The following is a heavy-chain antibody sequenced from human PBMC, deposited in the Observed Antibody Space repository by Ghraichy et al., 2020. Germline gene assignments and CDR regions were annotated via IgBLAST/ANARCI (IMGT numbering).Heavy chain of an antibody. CDR2: NNPNSGGT. CDR1: RAPVSAPV. Sequence: ASVKVSCKIGRAPVSAPVTHSERVCRLLLEKRMGWNNPNSGGTNYAQKFQGRVTMTRDTSISTAYMKLGRLRTNDTAVYYCARADYSIGWYYFDYWGQGTLVTVSS. D-gene: IGHD6-19*01. J-gene: IGHJ4*02. CDR3: ARADYSIGWYYFDY. V-gene: IGHV1-2*02.